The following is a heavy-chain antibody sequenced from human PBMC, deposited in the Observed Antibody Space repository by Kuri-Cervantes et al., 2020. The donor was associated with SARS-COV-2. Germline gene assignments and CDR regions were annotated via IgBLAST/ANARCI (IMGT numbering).Heavy chain of an antibody. CDR3: ARSLAITTTTPGYFQH. Sequence: GGSLRLSCEVSGFLFSASAIHWVRQGSGKGLEWVGRVRGKANNYATAYAASVKGRFTISRDNSKNTLYLQMGSLRAEDMAVYYCARSLAITTTTPGYFQHWGQGTLVTVSS. J-gene: IGHJ1*01. V-gene: IGHV3-73*01. D-gene: IGHD1-1*01. CDR2: VRGKANNYAT. CDR1: GFLFSASA.